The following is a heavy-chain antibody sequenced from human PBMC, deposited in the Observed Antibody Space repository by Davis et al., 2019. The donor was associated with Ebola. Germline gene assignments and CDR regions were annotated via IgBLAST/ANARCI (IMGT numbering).Heavy chain of an antibody. CDR1: GFTFSDYY. CDR2: ISSSGSTI. V-gene: IGHV3-11*04. J-gene: IGHJ4*02. CDR3: AKEILWFGELLGFDY. D-gene: IGHD3-10*01. Sequence: AGSLRLSCAASGFTFSDYYMSWIRQAPGKGLEWVSYISSSGSTIYYADSVKGRFTISRDNSKNTLYLQMNSLRAEDTAVYYCAKEILWFGELLGFDYWGQGTLVTVSS.